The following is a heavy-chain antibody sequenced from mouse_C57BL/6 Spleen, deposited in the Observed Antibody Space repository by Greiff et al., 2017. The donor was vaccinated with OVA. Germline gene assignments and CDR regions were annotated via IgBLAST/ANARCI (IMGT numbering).Heavy chain of an antibody. CDR1: GFNIKDYY. J-gene: IGHJ2*01. CDR2: IDPEDGDT. V-gene: IGHV14-1*01. CDR3: TTAIYDGYLYYFDY. D-gene: IGHD2-3*01. Sequence: VQLQQSGAELVRPGASVKLSCTASGFNIKDYYMHWVKQRPEQGLEWIGRIDPEDGDTEYAPKFQGKATMTADTSSNTAYLQLSSLTSEDTAVYYCTTAIYDGYLYYFDYWGQGTTLTVSS.